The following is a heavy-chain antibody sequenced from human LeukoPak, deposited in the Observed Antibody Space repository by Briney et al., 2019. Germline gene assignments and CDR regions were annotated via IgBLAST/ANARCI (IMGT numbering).Heavy chain of an antibody. CDR1: GFIVSSNY. D-gene: IGHD1-26*01. CDR3: TRLGISGSSVDY. CDR2: ISSGGNT. Sequence: PGGSLRLSCAASGFIVSSNYMSWVRQAPGKGLEWVSVISSGGNTYYADSVKGRFTISRDNSKNTVFLQMNSLRAEDTAVYYCTRLGISGSSVDYWGQGTLVTVSS. J-gene: IGHJ4*02. V-gene: IGHV3-53*01.